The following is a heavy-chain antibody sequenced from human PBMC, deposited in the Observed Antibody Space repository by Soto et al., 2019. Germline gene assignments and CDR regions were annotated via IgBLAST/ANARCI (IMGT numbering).Heavy chain of an antibody. J-gene: IGHJ5*02. V-gene: IGHV4-31*03. D-gene: IGHD3-10*01. CDR2: IYYSGST. Sequence: QVQLQESGPGLVKPSQTLSLTCTVSGGSISSGGYYWSWIRQHPGKGLERIGYIYYSGSTYYNPSLKSRVTISVDTSKNQFSLKLSSVTAADTAVYYCARGWSYYYGSGSYYLDPWGQGTLVTVSS. CDR1: GGSISSGGYY. CDR3: ARGWSYYYGSGSYYLDP.